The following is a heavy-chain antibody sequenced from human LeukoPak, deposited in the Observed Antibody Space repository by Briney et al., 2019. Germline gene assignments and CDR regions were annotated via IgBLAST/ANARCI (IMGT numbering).Heavy chain of an antibody. CDR1: GFTFNTYA. D-gene: IGHD3-10*01. J-gene: IGHJ4*02. Sequence: GGSLRLSCAASGFTFNTYAMSWVRRAPGKGFEWIASISGSAITTYHADSVRGRLTTSRDNSQNMVYLQMNSLRADDTAVYYCAKGRSEGSGTYYPSFDDWGQGTLVTVSS. V-gene: IGHV3-23*01. CDR3: AKGRSEGSGTYYPSFDD. CDR2: ISGSAITT.